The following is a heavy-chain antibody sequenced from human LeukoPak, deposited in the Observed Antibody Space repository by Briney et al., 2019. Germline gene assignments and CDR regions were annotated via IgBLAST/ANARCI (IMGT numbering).Heavy chain of an antibody. CDR3: ARTPWDIVVVPAAISHGMDV. V-gene: IGHV1-8*01. Sequence: ASVKVSCKSSGYTFTSYDINWVRQPTAQGLEWMGWMNPNSGNTGYAQKFQGRVTMTSNTSISTDYMELSSLRSEDTAVYYCARTPWDIVVVPAAISHGMDVWGQGTTVTVSS. D-gene: IGHD2-2*02. CDR1: GYTFTSYD. J-gene: IGHJ6*02. CDR2: MNPNSGNT.